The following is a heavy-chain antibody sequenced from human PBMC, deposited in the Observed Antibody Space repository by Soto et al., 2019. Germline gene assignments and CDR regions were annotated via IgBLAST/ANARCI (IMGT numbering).Heavy chain of an antibody. V-gene: IGHV4-31*03. J-gene: IGHJ4*02. CDR2: IFYSGST. Sequence: SSETLSLTCTVSGDSITSGVHYWSWIRQLPGKGLEWIGYIFYSGSTNYNPSLKSRVTISVDTSKNQFSLKLTSVTAADTAVYYCARDKITGLFDYWGQGTLVTVSS. D-gene: IGHD2-8*02. CDR3: ARDKITGLFDY. CDR1: GDSITSGVHY.